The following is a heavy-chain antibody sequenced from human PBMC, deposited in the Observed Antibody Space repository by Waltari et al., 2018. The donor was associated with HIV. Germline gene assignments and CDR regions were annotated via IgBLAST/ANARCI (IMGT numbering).Heavy chain of an antibody. CDR2: IYTSGST. Sequence: QVQLQESGPGLVKPSQTLSLTCTVSGASISSGSSSWSWIRQPAGKGLEWIGRIYTSGSTNYNPSRKSRVTISVDTSKNQFALKLSEGTAADTAVYYCARRGIQLWFYAFDIWGQGTMVTVSS. D-gene: IGHD5-18*01. V-gene: IGHV4-61*02. CDR1: GASISSGSSS. J-gene: IGHJ3*02. CDR3: ARRGIQLWFYAFDI.